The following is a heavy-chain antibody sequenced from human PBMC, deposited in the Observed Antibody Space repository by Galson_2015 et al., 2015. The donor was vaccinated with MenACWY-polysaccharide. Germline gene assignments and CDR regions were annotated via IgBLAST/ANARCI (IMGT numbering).Heavy chain of an antibody. J-gene: IGHJ4*02. CDR1: GFTFSNYW. Sequence: CLRLSCAASGFTFSNYWMSWVRQAPGKGLEWVANIKQDGSEKYYVDSVKGRFTISRDNAKTSLYLQMNSLRAEDTAMYYCASQTWTGYFDYWGQGILVTVSS. V-gene: IGHV3-7*03. CDR3: ASQTWTGYFDY. CDR2: IKQDGSEK. D-gene: IGHD3-10*01.